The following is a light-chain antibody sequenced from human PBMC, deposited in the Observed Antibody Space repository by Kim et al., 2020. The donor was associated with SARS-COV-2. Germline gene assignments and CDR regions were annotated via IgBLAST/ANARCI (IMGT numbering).Light chain of an antibody. V-gene: IGLV3-21*04. CDR2: YDS. J-gene: IGLJ2*01. Sequence: SYELTQSPSVSVAPGKTARITCGGNNIGSKSVHWYQQKPGQAPVLVIYYDSDRPSGLPERFSGSNSGNTATLTISRVEAGDEADYYCQVWDSSSDHYVVF. CDR3: QVWDSSSDHYVV. CDR1: NIGSKS.